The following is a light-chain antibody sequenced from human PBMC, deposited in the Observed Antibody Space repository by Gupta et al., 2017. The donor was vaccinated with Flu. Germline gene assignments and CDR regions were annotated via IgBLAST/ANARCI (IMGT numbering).Light chain of an antibody. Sequence: QPLLTQPPSVSAAPGQKGTSSCSGSSSNIGNNYVSWYQQLPGTAPKLLIYENNKRPSGIPDRFSGSKSGTSATLGITGLQTGDEADYYCGTWDSSLSGGVFGTGTKVTVL. J-gene: IGLJ1*01. CDR1: SSNIGNNY. CDR2: ENN. V-gene: IGLV1-51*02. CDR3: GTWDSSLSGGV.